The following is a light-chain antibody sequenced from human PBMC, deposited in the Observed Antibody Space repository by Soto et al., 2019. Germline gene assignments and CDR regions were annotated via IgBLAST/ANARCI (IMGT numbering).Light chain of an antibody. Sequence: EIVLTQSPATLSLSPGDRATLSCRASQSVTTFLAWYQQRPGQSPRLLIYDTSNRATGIPARFTDSGSVTNFPLTISGLEPEDFAVYYCQQRDRWPPVYTFGQGTKVEIK. CDR2: DTS. CDR1: QSVTTF. CDR3: QQRDRWPPVYT. V-gene: IGKV3-11*01. J-gene: IGKJ2*01.